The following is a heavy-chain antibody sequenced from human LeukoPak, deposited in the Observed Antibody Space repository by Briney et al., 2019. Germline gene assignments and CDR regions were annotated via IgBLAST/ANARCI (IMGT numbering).Heavy chain of an antibody. Sequence: PGGSLRLSRAASGFTLSSYNLHWVRQAPGKGLEWLAVLSHDGFNDYYADSVKGRFTISRDNSKKTMFLQMNSLRAEDTAVYYCARDGSYYGSGTYSRYFFDYGGQGTVVTVSS. V-gene: IGHV3-30*14. J-gene: IGHJ4*02. CDR1: GFTLSSYN. D-gene: IGHD3-10*01. CDR2: LSHDGFND. CDR3: ARDGSYYGSGTYSRYFFDY.